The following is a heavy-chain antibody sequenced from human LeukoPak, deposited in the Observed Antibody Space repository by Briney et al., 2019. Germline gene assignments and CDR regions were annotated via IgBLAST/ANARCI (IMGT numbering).Heavy chain of an antibody. J-gene: IGHJ5*02. Sequence: SQTLSLTCTVSGGSISSGGYYWSWIRQHPGKGLEWIGYIYYSGSTYYNPSLKSRVTISVDTSKNQFSLKLSSVTAADTAVYYCARGQYCSGGSCYSDWFDPWGQGTLVTVYS. CDR2: IYYSGST. CDR3: ARGQYCSGGSCYSDWFDP. D-gene: IGHD2-15*01. CDR1: GGSISSGGYY. V-gene: IGHV4-31*03.